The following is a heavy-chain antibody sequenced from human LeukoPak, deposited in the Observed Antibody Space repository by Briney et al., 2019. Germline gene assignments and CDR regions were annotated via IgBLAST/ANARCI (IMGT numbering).Heavy chain of an antibody. CDR1: GESISGFY. CDR2: IYYSGST. Sequence: TSETLSLTCTVSGESISGFYWTWIRQPPGKGLEWIGYIYYSGSTNYNPSLKSRVTISVDTSKNQFSLKLSSVTAADTAVYYCARGVVIAPQTFDYWGQGSLVTVSS. J-gene: IGHJ4*02. CDR3: ARGVVIAPQTFDY. D-gene: IGHD2-21*01. V-gene: IGHV4-59*01.